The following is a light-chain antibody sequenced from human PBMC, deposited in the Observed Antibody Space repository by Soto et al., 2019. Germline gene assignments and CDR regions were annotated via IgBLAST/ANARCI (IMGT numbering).Light chain of an antibody. CDR1: ISNIGSNT. V-gene: IGLV1-44*01. CDR3: SAWDNILNAWV. J-gene: IGLJ3*02. CDR2: SNI. Sequence: QSVLTQPPSASGTPGQSVTISCSGGISNIGSNTVNWYQQLPGTAPRLLIYSNIYRPSGIPDRISGSYSGTSASLASSGLQSEDEADYYCSAWDNILNAWVFGGGTKLTVL.